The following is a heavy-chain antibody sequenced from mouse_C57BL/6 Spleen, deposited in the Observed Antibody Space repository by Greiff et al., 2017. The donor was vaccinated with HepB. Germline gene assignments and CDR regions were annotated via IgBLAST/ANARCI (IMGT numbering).Heavy chain of an antibody. CDR2: ISSGSSTI. Sequence: VQLKESGGGLVKPGGSLKLSCAASGFTFSDYVMHWVRQAPEKGLEWVAYISSGSSTIYYADTVKGRFTISRDNAKNTLFLQMTSLRSEDTAMYYCARGGSSGSWFAYWGQGTLVTVSA. CDR1: GFTFSDYV. D-gene: IGHD3-2*02. CDR3: ARGGSSGSWFAY. J-gene: IGHJ3*01. V-gene: IGHV5-17*01.